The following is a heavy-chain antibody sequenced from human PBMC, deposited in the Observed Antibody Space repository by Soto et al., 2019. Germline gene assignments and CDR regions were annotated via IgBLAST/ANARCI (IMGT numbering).Heavy chain of an antibody. V-gene: IGHV1-69*01. CDR2: IIPIFGTA. J-gene: IGHJ5*02. CDR1: GGTFSSYA. Sequence: QVQLVQSGAEVKKPGSSVKVSCKASGGTFSSYAISWVRQAPGQGLEWMGGIIPIFGTANYAQKFQGRVRITPDEPTSTAYMELSRLRSEDTAGYYCASSGYSYCYGFSRFDPWGQGTLVTVSS. D-gene: IGHD5-18*01. CDR3: ASSGYSYCYGFSRFDP.